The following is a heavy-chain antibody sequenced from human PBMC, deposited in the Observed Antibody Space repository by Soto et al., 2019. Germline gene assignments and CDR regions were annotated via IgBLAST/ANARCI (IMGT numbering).Heavy chain of an antibody. D-gene: IGHD3-22*01. Sequence: GESLGLSCAASGFTFSSYSMNWVRQAPGKGLEWVSSISSSSSYIYYADSVKGRFTISRDNAKNSLYLQMNSLRAEDTAVYYCARDLGSSGSTGYWGQGTLVTVSS. V-gene: IGHV3-21*01. J-gene: IGHJ4*02. CDR2: ISSSSSYI. CDR3: ARDLGSSGSTGY. CDR1: GFTFSSYS.